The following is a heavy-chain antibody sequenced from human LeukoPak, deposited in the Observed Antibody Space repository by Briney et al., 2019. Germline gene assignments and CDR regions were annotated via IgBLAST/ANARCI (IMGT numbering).Heavy chain of an antibody. J-gene: IGHJ3*02. CDR3: VGATTSDDAFDI. Sequence: PGGSLRLSCAASGFTFSSYGMHWVRQAPGKGLEWVAFIRYDGSNKYYADSVKGRFTISRDNSKNTLYLQMNSLRAEDTAVYYSVGATTSDDAFDIWGQGTMVTVSS. CDR1: GFTFSSYG. D-gene: IGHD1-26*01. CDR2: IRYDGSNK. V-gene: IGHV3-30*02.